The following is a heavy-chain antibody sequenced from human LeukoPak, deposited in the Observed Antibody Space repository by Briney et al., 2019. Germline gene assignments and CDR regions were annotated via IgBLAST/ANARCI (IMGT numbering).Heavy chain of an antibody. D-gene: IGHD3-22*01. J-gene: IGHJ5*02. CDR2: IYYSGST. CDR3: ARESPAGGHYDSSGYYYGWFDP. CDR1: GGSISSGGYY. Sequence: SETLSLTCTVSGGSISSGGYYWSWIRQHPGKGLEWIGYIYYSGSTYYNPSLKSRVTISVDTSKNQFSLKLSSVTAADTAVYYCARESPAGGHYDSSGYYYGWFDPWGQGTLVTVSS. V-gene: IGHV4-31*03.